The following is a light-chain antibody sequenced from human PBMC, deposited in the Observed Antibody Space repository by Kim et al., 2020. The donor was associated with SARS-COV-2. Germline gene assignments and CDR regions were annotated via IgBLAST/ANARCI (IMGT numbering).Light chain of an antibody. J-gene: IGLJ3*02. Sequence: QSVLTQPPSASGTPGQRVTVSCSGSSTNIGSNTVNWYQQLPGTAPKLLIYSNDRRPSGVPDRFSGSKSGTSASLAISGLQSEDEADYYCAAWDDSLNAGLFGGGTQLTVL. CDR3: AAWDDSLNAGL. CDR1: STNIGSNT. CDR2: SND. V-gene: IGLV1-44*01.